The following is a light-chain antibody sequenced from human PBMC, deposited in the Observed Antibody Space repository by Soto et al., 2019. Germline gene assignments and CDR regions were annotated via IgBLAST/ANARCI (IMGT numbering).Light chain of an antibody. Sequence: ETVLTQSPGTLSLSPGESATLSCRASQSVTSNYLAWYQQKPGQAPRLLIYDAYSRATGITDRFSGSGSGTDFTLTISRLEPEDFAVYSCQQYGSSPPSIFGQGTRLEIK. CDR1: QSVTSNY. CDR2: DAY. V-gene: IGKV3-20*01. CDR3: QQYGSSPPSI. J-gene: IGKJ5*01.